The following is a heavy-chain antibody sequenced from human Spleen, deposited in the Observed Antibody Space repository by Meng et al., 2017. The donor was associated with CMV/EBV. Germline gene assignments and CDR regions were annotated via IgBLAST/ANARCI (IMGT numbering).Heavy chain of an antibody. J-gene: IGHJ5*02. D-gene: IGHD1-7*01. CDR3: ARGDWNYVFGGFDP. V-gene: IGHV3-23*03. CDR2: IYSGGSST. Sequence: GESLKISCAASGFTFSSYAMSWVRQAPGKGLEWVSVIYSGGSSTYYADSVKGRFTISRDNSKNTLYLQMNSLRAEDTAVYYCARGDWNYVFGGFDPWGQGTLVTVSS. CDR1: GFTFSSYA.